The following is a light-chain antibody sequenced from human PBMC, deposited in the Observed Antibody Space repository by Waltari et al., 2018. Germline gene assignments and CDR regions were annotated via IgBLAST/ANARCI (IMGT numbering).Light chain of an antibody. V-gene: IGKV1-13*02. CDR2: DAS. J-gene: IGKJ5*01. CDR1: QGISSA. Sequence: TLSPSSLSASVGDRVTITCRASQGISSALAWYQQKPGKAPKVLIYDASSLESGVPSRFRGSGSGTYFTLTISSLQPEDFATYYCQQFNSFPITFGLGTRLDIK. CDR3: QQFNSFPIT.